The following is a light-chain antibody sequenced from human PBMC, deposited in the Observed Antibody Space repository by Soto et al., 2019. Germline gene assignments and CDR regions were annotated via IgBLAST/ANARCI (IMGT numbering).Light chain of an antibody. CDR2: DFT. J-gene: IGLJ1*01. Sequence: QSVLTQPASVSGSPGQSITISCTATSSDIGDYNFVSWYQQRPGRAPKLMIYDFTNRPSGISHRFSGSKSGNTASLTISGLRAEDEADYYCSSYTGGNTPYVFGLGTKLTVL. CDR3: SSYTGGNTPYV. V-gene: IGLV2-14*03. CDR1: SSDIGDYNF.